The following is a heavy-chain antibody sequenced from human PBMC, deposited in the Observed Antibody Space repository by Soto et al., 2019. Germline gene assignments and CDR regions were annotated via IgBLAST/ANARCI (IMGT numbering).Heavy chain of an antibody. Sequence: GGSLRLSCAASGFTFRSFTMNWVRQAPGKGLEWVSTISSNSAYIYYTDSLRGRFTISRDNAKNSLHLQMNSLRAEDTAVYYCTRDASRDSSARGWFDPWGPGTLVTVSS. J-gene: IGHJ5*02. CDR1: GFTFRSFT. CDR3: TRDASRDSSARGWFDP. V-gene: IGHV3-21*01. CDR2: ISSNSAYI. D-gene: IGHD6-13*01.